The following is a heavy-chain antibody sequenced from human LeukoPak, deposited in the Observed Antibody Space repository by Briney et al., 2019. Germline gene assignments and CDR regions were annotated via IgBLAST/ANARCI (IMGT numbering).Heavy chain of an antibody. CDR2: IVVGSGNT. V-gene: IGHV1-58*02. CDR1: GFTFTSSA. CDR3: AAAAYYYDSSGYYYYFDY. Sequence: GASVKVSCKASGFTFTSSAMQWVRQARGQRLEWIGWIVVGSGNTNYAQKFQERVTITRDMSTSTAYMELSSLRSEDTAVYYCAAAAYYYDSSGYYYYFDYWGQGTLVTASS. D-gene: IGHD3-22*01. J-gene: IGHJ4*02.